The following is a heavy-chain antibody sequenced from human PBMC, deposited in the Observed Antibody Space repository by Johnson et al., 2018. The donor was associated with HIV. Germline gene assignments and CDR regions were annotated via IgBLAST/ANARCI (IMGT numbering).Heavy chain of an antibody. CDR3: ATFGGGSFHAFDI. D-gene: IGHD1-26*01. J-gene: IGHJ3*02. CDR1: GFTFSSYA. V-gene: IGHV3-30*04. CDR2: ISYDGSNK. Sequence: QVQLVESGGGVVQPGRSLRLSCAASGFTFSSYAMHWVRQAPGQGLEWVAVISYDGSNKYYADSVKGRFTISRDNAKNSLYLQMNSLRAEDTAVYYCATFGGGSFHAFDIWGQGTMVTVSS.